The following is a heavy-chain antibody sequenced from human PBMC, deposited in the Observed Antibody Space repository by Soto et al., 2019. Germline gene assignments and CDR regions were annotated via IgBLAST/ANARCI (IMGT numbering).Heavy chain of an antibody. J-gene: IGHJ6*02. CDR1: GGSISSGSYY. V-gene: IGHV4-39*02. Sequence: SESLSLTCTVSGGSISSGSYYWGWIREPPGKGLEWIGSIYYSGSTYYNPSLKSRVTISVDTSKNQFSLKLSSVTAADTAVFYCARDLWGYCGTDCYPLDVWGQGTTVTVSS. D-gene: IGHD2-21*02. CDR2: IYYSGST. CDR3: ARDLWGYCGTDCYPLDV.